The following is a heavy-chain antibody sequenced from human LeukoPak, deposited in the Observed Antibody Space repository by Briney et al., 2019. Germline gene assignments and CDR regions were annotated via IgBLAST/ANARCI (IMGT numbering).Heavy chain of an antibody. CDR2: IIPILGIA. V-gene: IGHV1-69*04. J-gene: IGHJ3*02. Sequence: SVKVSCKASGGTFSSYAISWVRQAPGQGLEWMGRIIPILGIANYAQKFQGGVTITADKSTSTAYMELSSLRSEDTAVYYCASSWVGAAGAFDIWGQGTMVTVSS. CDR3: ASSWVGAAGAFDI. D-gene: IGHD2-15*01. CDR1: GGTFSSYA.